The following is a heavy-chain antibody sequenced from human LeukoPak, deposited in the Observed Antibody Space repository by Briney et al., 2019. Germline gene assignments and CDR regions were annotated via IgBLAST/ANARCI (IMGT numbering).Heavy chain of an antibody. CDR3: ARGRRLYSGYDFYA. Sequence: SETLSLTCTVSGVSMRVHYWTWIRQPAGKGPEWIGRIYNRGSPNYNPSLKSRVTISVDTSENQFSLKLTSVTAADTAVYYRARGRRLYSGYDFYAWGQGTLVTVSS. CDR2: IYNRGSP. J-gene: IGHJ5*02. CDR1: GVSMRVHY. V-gene: IGHV4-4*07. D-gene: IGHD5-12*01.